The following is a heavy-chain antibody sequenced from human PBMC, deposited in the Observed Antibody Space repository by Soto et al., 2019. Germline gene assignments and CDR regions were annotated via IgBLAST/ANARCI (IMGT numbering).Heavy chain of an antibody. CDR1: GYTFTSYD. CDR2: MNPNSGNT. Sequence: ASVKVSCKASGYTFTSYDINWVRQATGQGLEWMGWMNPNSGNTGYAQKFQGRVTMTRNTSISTAYMELSSLRSEDTAVYYCARGQPAFISSRYCSGGSCYSRYMDVWGKGTTVTVSS. J-gene: IGHJ6*03. D-gene: IGHD2-15*01. CDR3: ARGQPAFISSRYCSGGSCYSRYMDV. V-gene: IGHV1-8*01.